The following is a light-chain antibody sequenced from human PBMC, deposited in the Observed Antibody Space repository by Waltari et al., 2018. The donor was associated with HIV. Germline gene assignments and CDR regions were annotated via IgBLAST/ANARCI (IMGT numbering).Light chain of an antibody. J-gene: IGKJ4*01. V-gene: IGKV1D-8*01. Sequence: IWVTQSPSLLSASTGGRVTITCRISQAISTYLAWYQQKPRKAPDLLIYAASTLQSGVPSRFSGSGSGTNFTLTSNGLQYEDFATYYCQQYYGLPRTFGGGTKVEIK. CDR1: QAISTY. CDR3: QQYYGLPRT. CDR2: AAS.